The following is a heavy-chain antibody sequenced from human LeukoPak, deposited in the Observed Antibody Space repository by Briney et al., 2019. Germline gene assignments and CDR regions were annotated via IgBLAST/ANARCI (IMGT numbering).Heavy chain of an antibody. CDR1: GGSISSGGYF. Sequence: PSQTLSLTCTVSGGSISSGGYFWSWIRQHPGKGLEWIGYIYYSGSTYYNPSLKSRVTISVDTSKNQFSLKLSSVTAADTAVYYCARVGGYYQNRAFDIWGQGKMVTVSS. D-gene: IGHD3-22*01. J-gene: IGHJ3*02. CDR3: ARVGGYYQNRAFDI. CDR2: IYYSGST. V-gene: IGHV4-31*03.